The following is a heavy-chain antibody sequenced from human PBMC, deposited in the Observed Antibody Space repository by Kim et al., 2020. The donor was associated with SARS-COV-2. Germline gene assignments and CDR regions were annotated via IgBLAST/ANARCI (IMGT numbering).Heavy chain of an antibody. V-gene: IGHV3-30*02. D-gene: IGHD3-10*01. CDR3: GKGPGLLGFGELFP. Sequence: ADSVRGRFTISRDNSKNPLYLQMNSLRAEDTAVYYCGKGPGLLGFGELFPWGQGTLVTVSS. J-gene: IGHJ5*02.